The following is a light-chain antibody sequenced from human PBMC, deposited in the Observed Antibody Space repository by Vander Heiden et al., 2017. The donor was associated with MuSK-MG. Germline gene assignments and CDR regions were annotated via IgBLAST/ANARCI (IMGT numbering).Light chain of an antibody. CDR1: QSVSSSY. CDR3: QQYCSSPWT. CDR2: GTS. V-gene: IGKV3-20*01. Sequence: EIVLTPSPGSLSLSPSERATLSCRARQSVSSSYLAWYQQKPGKAPRLLIYGTSSRATGIPDRFSGSGSGTDFTLTISRLEPEDFAMYYCQQYCSSPWTFGQGTKVELK. J-gene: IGKJ1*01.